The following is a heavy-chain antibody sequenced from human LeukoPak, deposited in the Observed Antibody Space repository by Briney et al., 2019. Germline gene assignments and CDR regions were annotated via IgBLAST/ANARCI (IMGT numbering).Heavy chain of an antibody. CDR3: ATDRGTY. CDR2: IKQHGSEI. CDR1: GFIVSSNY. J-gene: IGHJ4*02. D-gene: IGHD3-10*01. Sequence: GGSLRLSCAASGFIVSSNYMSWVRQAPGKGLEWVALIKQHGSEIYYADSVKGRFTISRDDAANSLYLQMHSLRAEDTAVYYCATDRGTYWGQGTLVTVSS. V-gene: IGHV3-7*01.